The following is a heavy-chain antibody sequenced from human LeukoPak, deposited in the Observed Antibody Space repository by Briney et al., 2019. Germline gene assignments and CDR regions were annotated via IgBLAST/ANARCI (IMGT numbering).Heavy chain of an antibody. CDR3: ARGGREYCSSTSCYEYAFDI. Sequence: SETLSLTCTVSGGSISSGGYYWSWIRQPPGKGLEWIGYIYHSGSTYYNPSLKSRVTISVDRSKNQFSLKLSSVTAADTAVYYCARGGREYCSSTSCYEYAFDIWGQGTMVTVSS. CDR2: IYHSGST. CDR1: GGSISSGGYY. J-gene: IGHJ3*02. D-gene: IGHD2-2*01. V-gene: IGHV4-30-2*01.